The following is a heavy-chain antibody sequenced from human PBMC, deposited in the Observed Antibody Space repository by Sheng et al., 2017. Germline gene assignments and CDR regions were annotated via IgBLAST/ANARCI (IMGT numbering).Heavy chain of an antibody. Sequence: QVQLQESGPGLVKPSETLSLTCAVSGYSISSGYYWGWIRQPPGKGLEWIGSIYHSGSTYYNPSLKSRVTISVDTSKNQFSLKLSSVAAADTAVYYCARDGSDDYIWGSYRLANWYFDLWGRGTLVTV. CDR1: GYSISSGYY. J-gene: IGHJ2*01. D-gene: IGHD3-16*02. V-gene: IGHV4-38-2*02. CDR3: ARDGSDDYIWGSYRLANWYFDL. CDR2: IYHSGST.